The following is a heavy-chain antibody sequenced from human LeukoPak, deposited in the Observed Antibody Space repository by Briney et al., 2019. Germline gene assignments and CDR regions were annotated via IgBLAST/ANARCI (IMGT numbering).Heavy chain of an antibody. CDR1: GFTFDDYA. D-gene: IGHD2-2*01. CDR2: IRSKGYGGTT. CDR3: SRGYCSSTSCRPIPNY. J-gene: IGHJ4*02. V-gene: IGHV3-49*04. Sequence: PGGSLRLSCAASGFTFDDYAMSWVRQAPGKGLEWVGFIRSKGYGGTTEYAASVKGRFTISRDDSKSIAYLQMNSLKTEDTAVYYCSRGYCSSTSCRPIPNYWGQGTLVTVSS.